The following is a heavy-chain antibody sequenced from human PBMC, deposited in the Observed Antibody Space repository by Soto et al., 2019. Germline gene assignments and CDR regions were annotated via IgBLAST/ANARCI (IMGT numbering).Heavy chain of an antibody. Sequence: SETLSLTCAVSGGSISSGGYSWSWIRQPPGKGLEWIGYIYHSGSTYYNPSLKSRVTISVDRSKNQFSLKLSSVTAVDTAVYYCARRLGKGYYFDYWGQGTLVTVSS. CDR3: ARRLGKGYYFDY. V-gene: IGHV4-30-2*01. CDR1: GGSISSGGYS. D-gene: IGHD7-27*01. CDR2: IYHSGST. J-gene: IGHJ4*02.